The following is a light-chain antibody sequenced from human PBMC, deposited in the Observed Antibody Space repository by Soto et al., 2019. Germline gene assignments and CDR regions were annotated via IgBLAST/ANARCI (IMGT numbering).Light chain of an antibody. V-gene: IGKV3-20*01. CDR2: DAS. J-gene: IGKJ1*01. Sequence: ENVLTQSPGTLSLSPGERATLSCRASQSVGRNYLAWYQQKPGQAPRLLIFDASSRATGIPDRFSGGGSGTDFTLNITRVEPEDLAVFYCQQYADSPLTFGEGTNVEIK. CDR1: QSVGRNY. CDR3: QQYADSPLT.